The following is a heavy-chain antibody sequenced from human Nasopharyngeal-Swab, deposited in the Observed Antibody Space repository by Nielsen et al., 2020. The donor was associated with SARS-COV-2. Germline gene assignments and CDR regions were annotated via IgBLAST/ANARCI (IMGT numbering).Heavy chain of an antibody. J-gene: IGHJ6*02. D-gene: IGHD3-10*01. V-gene: IGHV3-64D*06. CDR1: GFTFSSYA. Sequence: GESLKISCSASGFTFSSYAMHWVRQAPGKGLEYVSAISSNGGSTYYADSVKGRFTISRDNSKNTLYLQMSSLRAEDTAVYYCARGMWFRELSTTFYYYGMDVWGQGTTVTVSS. CDR2: ISSNGGST. CDR3: ARGMWFRELSTTFYYYGMDV.